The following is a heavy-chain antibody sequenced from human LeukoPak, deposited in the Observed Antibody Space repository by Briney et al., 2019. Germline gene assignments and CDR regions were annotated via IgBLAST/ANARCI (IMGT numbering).Heavy chain of an antibody. CDR1: GYSFTNYY. CDR3: ARDPWDGAFDI. D-gene: IGHD1-26*01. J-gene: IGHJ3*02. V-gene: IGHV1-46*01. Sequence: ASVKVSCKASGYSFTNYYIHWVRQAPGQGLEWMGRINPSGGGTSYAQKFQGRVTITADESTSTVYMELSSLRSEDTAVYYCARDPWDGAFDIWGQGTMVTVSS. CDR2: INPSGGGT.